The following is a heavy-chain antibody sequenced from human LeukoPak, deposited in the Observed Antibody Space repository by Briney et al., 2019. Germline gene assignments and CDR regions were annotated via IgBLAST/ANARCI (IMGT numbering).Heavy chain of an antibody. CDR2: IYYSGST. Sequence: PSETLSLACTVSGGSISSYYWSWIRQPPGKGLEWIGYIYYSGSTYYNPSLKSRVTISVDTSKNQFSLKLSSVTAADTAVYYCARVLFGSGSSDDYWGQGTRSPSPQ. J-gene: IGHJ4*02. D-gene: IGHD3-10*01. V-gene: IGHV4-59*08. CDR3: ARVLFGSGSSDDY. CDR1: GGSISSYY.